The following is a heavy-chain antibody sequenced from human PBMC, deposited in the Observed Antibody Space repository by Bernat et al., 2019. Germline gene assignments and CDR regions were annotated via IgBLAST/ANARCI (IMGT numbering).Heavy chain of an antibody. CDR3: ARDHGDYYYVMDV. CDR1: GFTFSSYS. D-gene: IGHD4-17*01. Sequence: EVQLVESGGGLVKPGGSLRLSCAASGFTFSSYSMNWVRQAPGKGLEWVSSISSSSSYIYYADSVKGRFTISRDNAKNSLYLQMNSLRAEDTAVYYCARDHGDYYYVMDVWGQGTTVTVSS. V-gene: IGHV3-21*01. CDR2: ISSSSSYI. J-gene: IGHJ6*02.